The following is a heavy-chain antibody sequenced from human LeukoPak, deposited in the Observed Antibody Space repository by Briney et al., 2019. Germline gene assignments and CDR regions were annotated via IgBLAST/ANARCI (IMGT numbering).Heavy chain of an antibody. Sequence: GGSLGLSCAASGFTFDDYTMHWVRQAPGKGLEWVSLISWDGGSTYYADSVKGRFTISRDNSKNSLYLQMNSLRTEDTALYYCAKDKSLGFDYWGQGTLVTVSS. J-gene: IGHJ4*02. CDR2: ISWDGGST. CDR1: GFTFDDYT. CDR3: AKDKSLGFDY. D-gene: IGHD1-26*01. V-gene: IGHV3-43*01.